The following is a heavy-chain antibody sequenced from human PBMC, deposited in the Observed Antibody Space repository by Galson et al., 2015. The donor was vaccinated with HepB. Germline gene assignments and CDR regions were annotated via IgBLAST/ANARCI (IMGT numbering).Heavy chain of an antibody. CDR3: AKVRATDYGEIDY. Sequence: SLRLSCAASGFTFDDYAMHWVRQAPGKGLEWVSGINWKGDSIAYADSVKGRFTISRDNAKNSLYLQMNSLRAEDTALYYCAKVRATDYGEIDYWGQRTLVTVSS. D-gene: IGHD4-17*01. CDR1: GFTFDDYA. J-gene: IGHJ4*02. CDR2: INWKGDSI. V-gene: IGHV3-9*01.